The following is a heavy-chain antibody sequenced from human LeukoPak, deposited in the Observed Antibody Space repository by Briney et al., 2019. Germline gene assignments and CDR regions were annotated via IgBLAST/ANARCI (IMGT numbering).Heavy chain of an antibody. D-gene: IGHD6-6*01. J-gene: IGHJ4*02. CDR2: IQQGGSEK. V-gene: IGHV3-7*01. CDR3: AREYQHSSSNKSFDH. CDR1: GFTFSNYW. Sequence: GGSLRLSCVTSGFTFSNYWMSWVRQAPGKGLELVANIQQGGSEKYFVDSVKGRFTISRDNAKNSLYLQMRTPRAEDTAAYYCAREYQHSSSNKSFDHWGQGTLVTVSS.